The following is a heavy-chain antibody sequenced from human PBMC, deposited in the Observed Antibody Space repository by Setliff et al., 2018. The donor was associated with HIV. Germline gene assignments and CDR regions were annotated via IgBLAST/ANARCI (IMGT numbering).Heavy chain of an antibody. CDR3: ARSYYYDSRRYYPHDY. J-gene: IGHJ4*02. D-gene: IGHD3-22*01. V-gene: IGHV3-30*03. Sequence: QPGGSLRLSCAASGFTFSSYAMSWVRQAPGKGLEWVAFISLDAGNSYYADSVKGRFTVSRDNSKNTLYLQMNSLRVEDTAVYYCARSYYYDSRRYYPHDYWGQGTLVTVSS. CDR1: GFTFSSYA. CDR2: ISLDAGNS.